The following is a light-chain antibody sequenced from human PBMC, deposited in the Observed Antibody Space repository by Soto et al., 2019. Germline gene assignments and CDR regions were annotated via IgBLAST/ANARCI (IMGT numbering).Light chain of an antibody. CDR1: QSVSSY. J-gene: IGKJ3*01. CDR2: DAS. V-gene: IGKV3-11*01. CDR3: QQRSNWPPFT. Sequence: EIVLTQSPATLSLSPGERATLSCRASQSVSSYLACYQQKPGQAPRLLIYDASNRATGIPARFSGSGSGTDFTLTISSLEPEDFAVYYCQQRSNWPPFTFGPWTKVDIK.